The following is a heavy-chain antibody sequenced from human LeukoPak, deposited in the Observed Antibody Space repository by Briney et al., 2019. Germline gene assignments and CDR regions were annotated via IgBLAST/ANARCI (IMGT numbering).Heavy chain of an antibody. D-gene: IGHD2/OR15-2a*01. V-gene: IGHV3-23*01. CDR2: ISGTGGST. CDR3: AKEPGNISAGY. Sequence: GGSLRLSCAASGFSFTDAWMAWVRQAPGKGLEWVSLISGTGGSTYYADSVKGRFTISRDNSKDTLYLQMNSLRAEDTAVYYCAKEPGNISAGYWGQGILVTVSS. CDR1: GFSFTDAW. J-gene: IGHJ4*02.